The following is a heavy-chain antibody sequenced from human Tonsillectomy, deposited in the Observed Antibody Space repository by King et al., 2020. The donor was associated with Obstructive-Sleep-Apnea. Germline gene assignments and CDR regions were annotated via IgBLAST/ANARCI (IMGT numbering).Heavy chain of an antibody. CDR3: ARGVVVVVAASDWYFDL. CDR1: GGSISSGGYY. CDR2: SYYSGST. V-gene: IGHV4-31*03. Sequence: VQLQESGPGLVKPSQTLSLTCTVSGGSISSGGYYWSWIRQHPGKGLAWIGYSYYSGSTYYNPSLKSRGTISVDTSKNQSSLQLSSVTAAATAVYYCARGVVVVVAASDWYFDLWGRGTLVTVSS. D-gene: IGHD2-15*01. J-gene: IGHJ2*01.